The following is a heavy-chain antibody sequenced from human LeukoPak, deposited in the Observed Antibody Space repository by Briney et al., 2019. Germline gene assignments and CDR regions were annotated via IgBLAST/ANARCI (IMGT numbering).Heavy chain of an antibody. CDR3: AKDRLPLGELSLFDY. V-gene: IGHV3-33*06. Sequence: GGSLRLSCAASGFTFSSYSMNWVRQAPGKGLEWVAVIWYDGNNKYYAESVKGRFTISRDISKNTLYLQMNSLRAEDTAVYYCAKDRLPLGELSLFDYWGQGTLVTVSS. J-gene: IGHJ4*02. D-gene: IGHD3-16*02. CDR1: GFTFSSYS. CDR2: IWYDGNNK.